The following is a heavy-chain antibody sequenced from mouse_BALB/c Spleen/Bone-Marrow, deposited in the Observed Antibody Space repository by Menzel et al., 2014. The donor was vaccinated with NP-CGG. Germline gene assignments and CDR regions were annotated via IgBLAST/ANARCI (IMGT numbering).Heavy chain of an antibody. J-gene: IGHJ1*01. CDR2: IISINGRT. Sequence: QVQLQQSGAELVKPGASVKLSCKASGYTFTSYWMHWVKQRPGQGLAWIGEIISINGRTNYNKKFKTKAKLTVDKSYNTANMQLRSMTSEDSAVYYCARWLLQYFDVWGAGTTVTVSS. CDR3: ARWLLQYFDV. V-gene: IGHV1S81*02. CDR1: GYTFTSYW. D-gene: IGHD2-3*01.